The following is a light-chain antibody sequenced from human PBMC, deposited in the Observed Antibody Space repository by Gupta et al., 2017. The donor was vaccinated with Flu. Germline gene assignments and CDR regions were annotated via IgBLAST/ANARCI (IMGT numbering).Light chain of an antibody. CDR1: SLRRYY. CDR2: GQN. Sequence: SSELTQDPAVSVALGQTVRITCHGDSLRRYYASWYQQKPGQAPLLVIYGQNDRPSEIPDRFSGSSSGNTASLTVTGTQAEDEADYYCSSRDTNSLHVIFGGGTKLTVL. CDR3: SSRDTNSLHVI. V-gene: IGLV3-19*01. J-gene: IGLJ2*01.